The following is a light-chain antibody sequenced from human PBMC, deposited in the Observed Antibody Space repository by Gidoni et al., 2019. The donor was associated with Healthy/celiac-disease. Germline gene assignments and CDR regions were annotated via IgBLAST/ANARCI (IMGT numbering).Light chain of an antibody. J-gene: IGLJ3*02. Sequence: SSELTQDPAVSGALGQTVRITCQGDSLRSYYASWYQQKPGKAPVLVIYRKNIRPSGITDRFAGSSSGNTASLTITGAQAEDEADYYCTSRDSSGNHRVFGGGTKLTVL. V-gene: IGLV3-19*01. CDR1: SLRSYY. CDR2: RKN. CDR3: TSRDSSGNHRV.